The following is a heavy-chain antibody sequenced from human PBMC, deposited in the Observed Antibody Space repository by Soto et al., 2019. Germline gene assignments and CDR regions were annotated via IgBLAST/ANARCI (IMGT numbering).Heavy chain of an antibody. D-gene: IGHD3-10*01. CDR1: GFTFEDYG. Sequence: EVQLVESGGGLVQPGRSLRLSCAASGFTFEDYGMHWVRQAPGKGLEWVSGISWKSGSIGYADSVKGRFTISRDNAKNSLDLQMNSLRAEDTALYYCAKDIQHWFESPIDSWGQGTLVTAS. CDR3: AKDIQHWFESPIDS. V-gene: IGHV3-9*01. CDR2: ISWKSGSI. J-gene: IGHJ4*02.